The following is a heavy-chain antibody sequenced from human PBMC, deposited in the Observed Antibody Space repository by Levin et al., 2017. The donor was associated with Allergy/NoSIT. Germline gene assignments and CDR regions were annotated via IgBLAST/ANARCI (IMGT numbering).Heavy chain of an antibody. Sequence: ASVKVSCKASGGTFSSYAISWVRQAPGQGLEWMGGIIPIFGTANYAQKFQGRVTITADESTSTAYMELSSLRSEDTAVYYCARDLGYYYDSSGDDAFDIWGQGTMVTVSS. CDR3: ARDLGYYYDSSGDDAFDI. J-gene: IGHJ3*02. V-gene: IGHV1-69*13. D-gene: IGHD3-22*01. CDR2: IIPIFGTA. CDR1: GGTFSSYA.